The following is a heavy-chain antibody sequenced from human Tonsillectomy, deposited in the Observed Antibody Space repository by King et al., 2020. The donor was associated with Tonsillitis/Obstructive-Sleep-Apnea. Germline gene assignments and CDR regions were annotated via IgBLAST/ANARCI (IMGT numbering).Heavy chain of an antibody. J-gene: IGHJ4*02. Sequence: VQLVESGGGVVQPGRSLRLSCAASGFTFSSYGMHWVRQAPGKGLELVAFISFDGSNYFYVDSVKGRFTISRDNSKNTLFLQMSSLLAEDTAVYYCAKGWSRNYDGSGYYTTKYYYDYWGQGTLVTVSS. CDR3: AKGWSRNYDGSGYYTTKYYYDY. CDR2: ISFDGSNY. D-gene: IGHD3-22*01. V-gene: IGHV3-30*18. CDR1: GFTFSSYG.